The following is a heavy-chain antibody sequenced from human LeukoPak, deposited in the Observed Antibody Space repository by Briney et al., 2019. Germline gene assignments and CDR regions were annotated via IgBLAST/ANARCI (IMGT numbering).Heavy chain of an antibody. D-gene: IGHD3-10*01. V-gene: IGHV4-34*01. Sequence: PSETLSLTCAVYGGSFSGYYWSWIRQPPGKGLEWIGEINHTGSTNYNPSLKSRVTMSLDTSKNEFSLKVTSVTAADTAVYYRARGNYGSVAWGQGTLVTVSS. J-gene: IGHJ5*02. CDR1: GGSFSGYY. CDR2: INHTGST. CDR3: ARGNYGSVA.